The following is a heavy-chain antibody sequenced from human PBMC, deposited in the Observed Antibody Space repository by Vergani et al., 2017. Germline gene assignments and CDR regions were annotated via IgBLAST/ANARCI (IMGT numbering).Heavy chain of an antibody. D-gene: IGHD3-10*01. CDR2: MYHSGST. CDR3: GRVADFYGLGSRLLDL. Sequence: QVQLQESGPGLVKPSQTLSLTCSVSGGSMSGYYWSWIRQPPGKELEWIGYMYHSGSTNYNPSLETRVTISGDTSKNQFSLKLNSVTAAVTAVYYCGRVADFYGLGSRLLDLWGQGILVTVSS. V-gene: IGHV4-59*01. J-gene: IGHJ5*02. CDR1: GGSMSGYY.